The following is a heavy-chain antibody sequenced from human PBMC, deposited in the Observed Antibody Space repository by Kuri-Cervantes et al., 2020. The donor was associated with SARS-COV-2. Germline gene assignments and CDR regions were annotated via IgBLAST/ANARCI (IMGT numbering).Heavy chain of an antibody. CDR2: ISYDGSNK. V-gene: IGHV3-30-3*01. D-gene: IGHD6-25*01. J-gene: IGHJ4*02. Sequence: GESLKISCAASGFTFSSYAMHWVRQAPGKGLEWVAVISYDGSNKYYADSVKGRFTISRDNSKNTLYLQRNSLRAEDTAVYYCARQGGRAVYFDYWGQGTLVTVSS. CDR1: GFTFSSYA. CDR3: ARQGGRAVYFDY.